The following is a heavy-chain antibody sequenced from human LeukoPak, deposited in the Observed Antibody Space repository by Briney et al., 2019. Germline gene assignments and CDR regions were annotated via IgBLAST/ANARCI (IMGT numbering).Heavy chain of an antibody. CDR3: ARDGGSYSFDY. J-gene: IGHJ4*02. CDR2: ISTDGGNT. CDR1: GFTFSGYA. D-gene: IGHD1-26*01. V-gene: IGHV3-64*02. Sequence: PGGSLRLSCAASGFTFSGYAMHWVRQAPGKGLEYVSAISTDGGNTYYADSVKGRFTISRDNSKNTLYLQMGSLRAEDMAVYYCARDGGSYSFDYWGQGTLVTVSS.